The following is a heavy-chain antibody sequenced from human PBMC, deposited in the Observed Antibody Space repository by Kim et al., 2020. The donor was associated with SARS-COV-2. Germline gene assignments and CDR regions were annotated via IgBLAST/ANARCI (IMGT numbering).Heavy chain of an antibody. Sequence: GGSLRLSCAASGFTFSDYYMSWIRQAPGKGLEWVSYISSSGSTIYYADSVKGRFTISRDNAKNSLYLQMNSLRAEDTAVYYCARAYYDSSSILDYWGQGTLVTVSS. J-gene: IGHJ4*02. CDR2: ISSSGSTI. D-gene: IGHD6-6*01. CDR3: ARAYYDSSSILDY. CDR1: GFTFSDYY. V-gene: IGHV3-11*01.